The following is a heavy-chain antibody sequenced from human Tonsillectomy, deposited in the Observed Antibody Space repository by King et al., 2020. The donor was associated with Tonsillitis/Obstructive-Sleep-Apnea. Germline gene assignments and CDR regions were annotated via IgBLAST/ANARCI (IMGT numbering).Heavy chain of an antibody. V-gene: IGHV3-30*03. Sequence: VQLVESGGGVVQPGRSLRLSCAASGFTFSHYGMHWVRQAPGKGLEWVAVISYDGGNKHYADSVKGRFTIPRDNSKNTLYLQMNSLRAEDTAVYYCATKSNAMAGYWGQGTLVTVSS. CDR3: ATKSNAMAGY. D-gene: IGHD2-2*01. CDR2: ISYDGGNK. J-gene: IGHJ4*02. CDR1: GFTFSHYG.